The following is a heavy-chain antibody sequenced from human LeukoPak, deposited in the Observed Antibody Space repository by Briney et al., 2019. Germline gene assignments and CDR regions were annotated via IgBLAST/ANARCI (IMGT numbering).Heavy chain of an antibody. J-gene: IGHJ4*02. CDR3: AKVGLYSSSWYEGFLDY. CDR1: GFTFSSYA. D-gene: IGHD6-13*01. V-gene: IGHV3-23*01. CDR2: ISGSGGST. Sequence: QPGGSLRLSCAASGFTFSSYAMSWVRQAPGKGLEWVSAISGSGGSTYYADSVKGRFTISRDNSKNTLYLQMNSLRAEDTAVYYCAKVGLYSSSWYEGFLDYWGQGTLVTVSS.